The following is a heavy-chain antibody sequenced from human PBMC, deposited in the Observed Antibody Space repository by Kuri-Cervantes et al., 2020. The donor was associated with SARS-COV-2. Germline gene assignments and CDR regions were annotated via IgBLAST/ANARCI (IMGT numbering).Heavy chain of an antibody. CDR2: ISGSGGST. CDR1: GFTFSSYA. Sequence: GESLKISCAASGFTFSSYATSWVRQAPGKGLEWVSAISGSGGSTYYADSVKGRFTISRDNSKNTLYLQMNSLRAEDTAVYYCAKVVRRTPNREPPAPDDAFDIWGQGTMVTVSS. J-gene: IGHJ3*02. V-gene: IGHV3-23*01. CDR3: AKVVRRTPNREPPAPDDAFDI. D-gene: IGHD1-14*01.